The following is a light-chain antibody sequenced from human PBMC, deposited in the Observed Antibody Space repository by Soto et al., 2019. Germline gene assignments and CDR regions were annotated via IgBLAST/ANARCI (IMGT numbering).Light chain of an antibody. CDR2: GAS. J-gene: IGKJ4*01. V-gene: IGKV3-15*01. CDR1: QSVGSS. CDR3: QQFSSYPLT. Sequence: EKVVSQPRRTTSVSAKDSDTLSCRASQSVGSSLAWYQQRPGQTPRLLIYGASTRATGVPARFSGGGSGTDFTLTISRLESEDFAVYYCQQFSSYPLTFGGGTKVDIK.